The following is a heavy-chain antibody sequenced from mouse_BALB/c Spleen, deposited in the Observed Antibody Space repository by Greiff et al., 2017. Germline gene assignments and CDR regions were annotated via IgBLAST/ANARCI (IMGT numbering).Heavy chain of an antibody. J-gene: IGHJ2*01. CDR2: ISYSGST. V-gene: IGHV3-2*02. CDR3: ARFRGLRDFFDY. Sequence: DVKLQESGPGLVKPSQSLSLTCTVTGYSITSDYAWNWIRQFPGNKLEWMGYISYSGSTSYNPSLKSRISITRDTSKNQFFLQLNSVTTEDTATYYCARFRGLRDFFDYWGQGTTLTVSS. D-gene: IGHD2-4*01. CDR1: GYSITSDYA.